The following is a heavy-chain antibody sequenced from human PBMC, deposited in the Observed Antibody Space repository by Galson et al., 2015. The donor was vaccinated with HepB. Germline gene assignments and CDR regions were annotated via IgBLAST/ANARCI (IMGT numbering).Heavy chain of an antibody. Sequence: SVKVSCKASGGTFSSYAISWVRQAPGQGLEWMGGIIPIFGTANYAQKFQGRVTITADESTSTAYMELSSLRSEDTAVYYCARAPEWLLMRDPYWGFGYWGQGTLVTVSS. D-gene: IGHD3-3*01. CDR3: ARAPEWLLMRDPYWGFGY. CDR2: IIPIFGTA. V-gene: IGHV1-69*13. J-gene: IGHJ4*02. CDR1: GGTFSSYA.